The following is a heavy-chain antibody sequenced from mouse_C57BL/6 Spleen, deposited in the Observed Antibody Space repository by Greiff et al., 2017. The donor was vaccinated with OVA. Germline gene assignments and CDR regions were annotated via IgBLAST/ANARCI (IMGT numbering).Heavy chain of an antibody. CDR2: IWSGGST. CDR1: GFSLTSYG. V-gene: IGHV2-2*01. CDR3: ALSDSSGCQFAY. D-gene: IGHD3-2*02. J-gene: IGHJ3*01. Sequence: QVQLKESGPGLVQPSQSLSITCTVSGFSLTSYGLHWVRQSPGKGLEWLGVIWSGGSTDYNAAFISRLSISKDNSKSQDFFEMNSLRADDTAIYYCALSDSSGCQFAYWGQGTLVTVSA.